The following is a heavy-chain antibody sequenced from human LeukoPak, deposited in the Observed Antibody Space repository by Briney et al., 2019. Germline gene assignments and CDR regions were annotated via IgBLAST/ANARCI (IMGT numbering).Heavy chain of an antibody. Sequence: GGSLRLSCAASGFTFSGSPMHWVRQASGKGLEWVGRIRSKANGYATAYAASVRGRFTISRDDSKNTAYLQMNSLKTEDTAVYYCTSWGGIAVGYYMDVWGKGTTVTVSS. V-gene: IGHV3-73*01. J-gene: IGHJ6*03. D-gene: IGHD6-19*01. CDR3: TSWGGIAVGYYMDV. CDR1: GFTFSGSP. CDR2: IRSKANGYAT.